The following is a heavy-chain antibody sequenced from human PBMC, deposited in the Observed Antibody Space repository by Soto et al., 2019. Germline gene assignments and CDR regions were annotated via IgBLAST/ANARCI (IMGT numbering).Heavy chain of an antibody. CDR3: TRLVRLDY. V-gene: IGHV3-74*01. CDR1: GFTFSSYW. CDR2: INSDGSTI. J-gene: IGHJ4*02. Sequence: EVQLVESGGGLVQPGRSLRLSCEASGFTFSSYWMHWVRQTPGTGLVWVSRINSDGSTINYADSVKGRFTTSRDNGKNTVYLQMNSLRVEETAVYYCTRLVRLDYWGQGTLVTVSS. D-gene: IGHD1-26*01.